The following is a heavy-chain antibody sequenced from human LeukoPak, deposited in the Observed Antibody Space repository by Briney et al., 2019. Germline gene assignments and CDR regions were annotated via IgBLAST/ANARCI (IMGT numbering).Heavy chain of an antibody. V-gene: IGHV1-69*05. D-gene: IGHD3-10*01. Sequence: ASVTVSCTASGGTFSSYAISWVRQAPGQGLEWMGGIIPIFGTANYAQKFQGRVTMTRDTSISTAYMELSRLRSDDTAVYYCARGPMVRGVISFDYWGQGTLVTVSS. J-gene: IGHJ4*02. CDR1: GGTFSSYA. CDR2: IIPIFGTA. CDR3: ARGPMVRGVISFDY.